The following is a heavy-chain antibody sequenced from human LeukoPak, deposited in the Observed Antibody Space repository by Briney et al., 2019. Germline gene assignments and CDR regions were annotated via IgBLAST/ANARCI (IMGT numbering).Heavy chain of an antibody. D-gene: IGHD3-16*01. CDR1: GFTFSTYG. Sequence: GGSLRLSCAASGFTFSTYGMHWVRQAPGKGLEWVTVIWHDGSNKDYADSVKGRFTISRDNSKNTLYLQMNDLRAEDTAVYYCARGWGSNVYASAFDVWGQGTMVTVSS. V-gene: IGHV3-33*01. CDR2: IWHDGSNK. J-gene: IGHJ3*01. CDR3: ARGWGSNVYASAFDV.